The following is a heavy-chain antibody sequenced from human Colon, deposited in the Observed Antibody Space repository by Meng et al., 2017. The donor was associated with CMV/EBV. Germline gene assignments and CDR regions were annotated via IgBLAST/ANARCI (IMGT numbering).Heavy chain of an antibody. CDR1: GYSFTGYY. D-gene: IGHD3-16*01. V-gene: IGHV1-2*02. CDR2: MDPTTGST. Sequence: QVARVQCGAEVRMPGASVKVSCKASGYSFTGYYIHWARQAPGQGLEWMGWMDPTTGSTDYAQKFQGTATMTRDTSISTAYLELSRLTSDDTAVYYCASHSSYVWGSHHWGQGTLVTVSS. J-gene: IGHJ1*01. CDR3: ASHSSYVWGSHH.